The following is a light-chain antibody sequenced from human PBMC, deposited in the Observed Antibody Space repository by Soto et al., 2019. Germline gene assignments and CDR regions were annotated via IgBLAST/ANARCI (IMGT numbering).Light chain of an antibody. V-gene: IGKV3-11*01. J-gene: IGKJ4*01. CDR3: QQRSDWPST. Sequence: EIVLTQSPATLSLPPGEGATLSCRASQSVGRYLAWYQQKPGQAPRLLIYDASKRATGIAARFSGSGSGTDFTLTISSLEPEDFAVYYCQQRSDWPSTFGGGTKVQIK. CDR2: DAS. CDR1: QSVGRY.